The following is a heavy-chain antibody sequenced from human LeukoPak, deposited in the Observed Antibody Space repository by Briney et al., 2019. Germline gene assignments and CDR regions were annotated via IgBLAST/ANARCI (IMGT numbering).Heavy chain of an antibody. CDR2: IYYSGST. Sequence: SETLSLTCTVSCGSISSSSYYWGWIRQPPGKGLEWIGSIYYSGSTYYNPSLKSRVTISVDTSKNQFSPKLSSVTAADTAVYYCARERNWGFDYWGQGTLVTVSS. J-gene: IGHJ4*02. CDR1: CGSISSSSYY. CDR3: ARERNWGFDY. D-gene: IGHD7-27*01. V-gene: IGHV4-39*02.